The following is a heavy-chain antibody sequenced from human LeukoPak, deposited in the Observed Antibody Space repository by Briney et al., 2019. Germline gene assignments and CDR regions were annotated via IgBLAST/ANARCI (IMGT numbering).Heavy chain of an antibody. J-gene: IGHJ4*02. Sequence: ASVKVSCKGSGYSFSSYGMHWVRQAPGQGLEWTGWISAYNGDSDYAQNLQGRVTMTTDPSTSTAYMELRSLRSDDTAVYYCASGWSGYFASLDYWGQGTLVTVAS. CDR2: ISAYNGDS. V-gene: IGHV1-18*01. CDR3: ASGWSGYFASLDY. CDR1: GYSFSSYG. D-gene: IGHD3-3*01.